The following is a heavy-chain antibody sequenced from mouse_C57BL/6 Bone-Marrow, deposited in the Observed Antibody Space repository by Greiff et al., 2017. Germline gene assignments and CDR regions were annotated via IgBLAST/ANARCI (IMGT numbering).Heavy chain of an antibody. CDR3: ARDYYGTPYYFDY. V-gene: IGHV1-55*01. Sequence: QVQLQQPGAELVKPGASVTMSCKASGYTFTSYWITWVKQRPGQGLEWIGDIYPGSGSTNYNEKFKSKATLTVDTSSSTAYMQLSSLTSEDSAVYYCARDYYGTPYYFDYWGQGTTLTVSS. CDR2: IYPGSGST. D-gene: IGHD1-1*01. CDR1: GYTFTSYW. J-gene: IGHJ2*01.